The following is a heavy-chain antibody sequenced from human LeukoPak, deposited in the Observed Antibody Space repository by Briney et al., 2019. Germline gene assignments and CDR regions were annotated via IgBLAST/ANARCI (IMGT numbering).Heavy chain of an antibody. J-gene: IGHJ4*02. CDR2: INHSGST. D-gene: IGHD5-24*01. V-gene: IGHV4-34*01. CDR3: ARGRDGYNFNPLDY. CDR1: GGSFSGYY. Sequence: SETLSLTCAVYGGSFSGYYWSWIRQPPGKGLDGIGEINHSGSTNYNPSLKSRVTISVDTSKNQFSLKLSSVTAADTAVYYCARGRDGYNFNPLDYWGQGTLVTVSS.